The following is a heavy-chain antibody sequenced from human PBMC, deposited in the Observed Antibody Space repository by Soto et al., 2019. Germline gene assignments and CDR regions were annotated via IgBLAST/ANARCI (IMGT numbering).Heavy chain of an antibody. J-gene: IGHJ6*02. CDR1: GGSFSGYY. CDR3: ASLRGSYDYYGMDV. CDR2: INHSGST. V-gene: IGHV4-34*01. Sequence: SETLSLTCAVYGGSFSGYYWSWIRQPPGRGLEWIGEINHSGSTNYNPSLKSRVTISVDTSKNQFSLKLSSVTAADTAVYYCASLRGSYDYYGMDVWGQGTTVTVSS. D-gene: IGHD1-26*01.